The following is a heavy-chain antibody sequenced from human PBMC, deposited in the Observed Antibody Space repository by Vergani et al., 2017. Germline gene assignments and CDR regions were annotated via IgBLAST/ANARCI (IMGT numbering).Heavy chain of an antibody. CDR1: GGPISSYY. J-gene: IGHJ3*02. V-gene: IGHV4-59*01. CDR2: IYYSGST. CDR3: ARGRAVAGTDAFDI. D-gene: IGHD6-19*01. Sequence: QVQLQESGPGLVKPSETLSLTCTVSGGPISSYYWSWIRQPPGKGLEWIGYIYYSGSTNYNPSLKSRVTISVDTSKNQFSLKLSSVTAADTAVYYCARGRAVAGTDAFDIWGQGTMVTVSS.